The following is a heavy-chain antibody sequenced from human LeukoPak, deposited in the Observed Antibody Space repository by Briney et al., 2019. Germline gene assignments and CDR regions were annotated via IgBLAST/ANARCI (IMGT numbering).Heavy chain of an antibody. CDR2: LYYSGNT. Sequence: SETLSLTCTVSGGSISSSGSYWGWIRQPPGKGLEWIGSLYYSGNTYNPSLKSRVTISVDTSKKQLYLNLTSVNAADTAMYYCARVMAARREDLNWLDTWGQGTLVTVSS. D-gene: IGHD6-6*01. J-gene: IGHJ5*02. CDR1: GGSISSSGSY. V-gene: IGHV4-39*07. CDR3: ARVMAARREDLNWLDT.